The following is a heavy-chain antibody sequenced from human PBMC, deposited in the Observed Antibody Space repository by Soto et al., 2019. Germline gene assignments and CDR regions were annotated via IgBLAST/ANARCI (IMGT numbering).Heavy chain of an antibody. CDR3: ARRTSGWYLDY. J-gene: IGHJ4*02. Sequence: EVQLLESGGGLVQPGGSLKLSCAASGFTFSSYAMSWVRQAPGKGLEWVSVISGSGGSTYYADSVKGRFTISRDNSKNTLYLQMNSLRAEDTAVYYCARRTSGWYLDYWGQGTLVTVSS. V-gene: IGHV3-23*01. D-gene: IGHD6-19*01. CDR2: ISGSGGST. CDR1: GFTFSSYA.